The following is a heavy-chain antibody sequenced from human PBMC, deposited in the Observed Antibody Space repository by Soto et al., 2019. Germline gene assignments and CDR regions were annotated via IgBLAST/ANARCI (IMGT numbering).Heavy chain of an antibody. V-gene: IGHV4-31*03. D-gene: IGHD3-22*01. CDR1: GGSISSGGYY. CDR2: IYYSGST. Sequence: PSETLSLTCTVSGGSISSGGYYWSWIRQHPGKGLEWIGYIYYSGSTYYNPSLKSRVTISVDTSKNQFSLKLSSVTAADTAVYYCARGDIVATSSYYDSSGYFTSWGQGTLVTVSS. CDR3: ARGDIVATSSYYDSSGYFTS. J-gene: IGHJ5*02.